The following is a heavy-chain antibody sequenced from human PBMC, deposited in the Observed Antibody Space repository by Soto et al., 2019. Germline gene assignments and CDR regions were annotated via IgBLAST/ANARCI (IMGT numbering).Heavy chain of an antibody. CDR1: GFTFSSYS. D-gene: IGHD3-3*01. Sequence: GGSLRLSCAASGFTFSSYSMNWVRQAPGKGLEWVSSISSSSSYIYYADSVKGRFTISRDNAKNSLYLQMNSLRAEDTAVYYCARDSGLLRFLEWLLPPANYYMDVWGKETTVTVSS. CDR3: ARDSGLLRFLEWLLPPANYYMDV. CDR2: ISSSSSYI. J-gene: IGHJ6*03. V-gene: IGHV3-21*01.